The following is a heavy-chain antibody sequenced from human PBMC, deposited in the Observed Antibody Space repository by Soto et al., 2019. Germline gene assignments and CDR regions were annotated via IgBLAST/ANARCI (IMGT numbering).Heavy chain of an antibody. J-gene: IGHJ3*02. CDR3: ARGLIAGAFDI. V-gene: IGHV4-34*01. Sequence: QVQLQQWGAGLLKPSETLSLTCAVYGGSFSGYYWSWIRQPPGKGLEWIGEINHSGSTNYNPSLKSRVTISVDTSKNQFSLKLSSVTAADTAVYYCARGLIAGAFDIWGQGTMVTVSS. D-gene: IGHD6-13*01. CDR2: INHSGST. CDR1: GGSFSGYY.